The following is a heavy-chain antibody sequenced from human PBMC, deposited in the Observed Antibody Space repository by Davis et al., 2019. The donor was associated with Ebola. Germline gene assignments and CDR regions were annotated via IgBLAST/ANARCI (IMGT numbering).Heavy chain of an antibody. Sequence: PGGSLRLSCTASGFTFGDYAMSWVRQAPGKGLEWVGFIRSKAYGGTTEYAASVKGRFTISRDDSKSIAYLQMNSLKTEDTAVYYCTTMIVVVTALDYWGQGTLVTVSS. D-gene: IGHD3-22*01. CDR3: TTMIVVVTALDY. CDR1: GFTFGDYA. CDR2: IRSKAYGGTT. V-gene: IGHV3-49*04. J-gene: IGHJ4*02.